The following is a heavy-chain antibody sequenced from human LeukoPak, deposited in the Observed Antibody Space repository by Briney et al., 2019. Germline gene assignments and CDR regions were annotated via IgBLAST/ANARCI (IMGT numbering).Heavy chain of an antibody. D-gene: IGHD6-6*01. V-gene: IGHV3-74*01. CDR3: VREYSSSSGRAFDI. Sequence: GGSLRLSCAASGFTFSSYWMHWVRHAPGKGLVWVSRISTDGSSTNSADSVKGRFTISRDNAKNTLYLQMNSLRAEDTAVYYCVREYSSSSGRAFDIWGQGTMVTVSP. J-gene: IGHJ3*02. CDR1: GFTFSSYW. CDR2: ISTDGSST.